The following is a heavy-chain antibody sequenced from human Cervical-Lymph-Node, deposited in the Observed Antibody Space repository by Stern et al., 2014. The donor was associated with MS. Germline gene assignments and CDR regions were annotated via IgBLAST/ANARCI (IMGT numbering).Heavy chain of an antibody. CDR1: GYTFTSYY. J-gene: IGHJ6*02. Sequence: QLVQSGAEVKKPGASVKVSCKASGYTFTSYYMHWVRQAPGQGLEWMGIINPSGGSTSYAQKFQGRVTMTRDTSTSTVYMELSSLRSEDTAVYYCARGNGAGTYYYYGMDVWGQGTTVTVSS. V-gene: IGHV1-46*01. CDR2: INPSGGST. CDR3: ARGNGAGTYYYYGMDV. D-gene: IGHD6-19*01.